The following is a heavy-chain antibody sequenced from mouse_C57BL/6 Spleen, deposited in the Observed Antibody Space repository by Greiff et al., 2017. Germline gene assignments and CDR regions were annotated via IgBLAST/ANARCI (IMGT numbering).Heavy chain of an antibody. CDR3: ARDYDYDEGFAY. Sequence: QVQLKQPGAELVRPGSSVKLSCKASGYTFTSYWMHWVKQRPIQGLEWIGNIDPSDSETHYNQKFKDKATLTVDKSSSTAYMQLSSLTSEDSAVYYCARDYDYDEGFAYWGQGTLVTVSA. J-gene: IGHJ3*01. CDR1: GYTFTSYW. CDR2: IDPSDSET. D-gene: IGHD2-4*01. V-gene: IGHV1-52*01.